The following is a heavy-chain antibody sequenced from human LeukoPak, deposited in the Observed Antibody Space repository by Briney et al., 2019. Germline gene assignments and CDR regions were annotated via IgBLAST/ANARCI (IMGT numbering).Heavy chain of an antibody. D-gene: IGHD2-2*01. J-gene: IGHJ4*02. CDR3: ATLLVVPAAKGPYFDY. CDR1: GFTFSSYA. V-gene: IGHV3-23*01. CDR2: ISGSGGST. Sequence: GSLRLSCAASGFTFSSYAMSWVRQAPGKGLEWVSAISGSGGSTYYADSVKGRFTISRDNSKNTLYLQMNSLRAEDTAVYYCATLLVVPAAKGPYFDYWSQGTLVTVSS.